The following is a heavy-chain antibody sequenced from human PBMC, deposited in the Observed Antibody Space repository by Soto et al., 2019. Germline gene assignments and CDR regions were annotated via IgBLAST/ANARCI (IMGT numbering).Heavy chain of an antibody. V-gene: IGHV1-69*13. D-gene: IGHD2-21*02. CDR1: GDTFSTYT. J-gene: IGHJ4*02. CDR2: IIPRSATS. CDR3: ARGGHIAVVTASFDY. Sequence: SVKVSCKASGDTFSTYTITWMRQAPGQGLEWMGGIIPRSATSNYAQKFQGRVTITADESTSTAYMELSSLRSEDTAVYYCARGGHIAVVTASFDYWGQGTLVTVSS.